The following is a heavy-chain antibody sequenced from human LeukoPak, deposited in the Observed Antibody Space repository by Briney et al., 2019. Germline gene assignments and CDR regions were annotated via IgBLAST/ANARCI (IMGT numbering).Heavy chain of an antibody. CDR3: AKAGVVAATPGDY. J-gene: IGHJ4*02. CDR2: ISGSGGST. D-gene: IGHD2-15*01. CDR1: GFTFSIYA. V-gene: IGHV3-23*01. Sequence: GGSLRLSCAASGFTFSIYAMSCVCPAPRKGLEWVSAISGSGGSTYYADSVKGRFTISRDNTKNALYLQMNSLRAEDTAVYYCAKAGVVAATPGDYWGQGTLVTVSS.